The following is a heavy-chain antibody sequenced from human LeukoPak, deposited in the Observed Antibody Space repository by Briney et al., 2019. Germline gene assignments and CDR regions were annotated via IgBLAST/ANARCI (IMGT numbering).Heavy chain of an antibody. Sequence: PSETLSLTCAVYGGSFSGYYWSWIRLPPGKGLEWIGEINHSGSTNYNPSLKSRVTISVDTSKNQFSLKLSSVTAADTAVYYCARVPYGSARRPADYWGQGTLVTVSS. J-gene: IGHJ4*02. D-gene: IGHD6-25*01. CDR1: GGSFSGYY. CDR2: INHSGST. CDR3: ARVPYGSARRPADY. V-gene: IGHV4-34*01.